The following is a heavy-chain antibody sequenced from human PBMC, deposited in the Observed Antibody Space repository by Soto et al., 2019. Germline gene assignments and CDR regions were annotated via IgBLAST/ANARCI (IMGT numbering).Heavy chain of an antibody. CDR2: ISAYNGNT. V-gene: IGHV1-18*01. CDR1: GYTFTSYG. J-gene: IGHJ4*02. Sequence: GASVKVSCKASGYTFTSYGISWVRQAPGQGLEWMGWISAYNGNTNYAQKLQGRVTMTTDTSTSTAYMGLRSLRSDDTAVYCCAREGWLSGGDCYDYWGQGTLLTVSS. CDR3: AREGWLSGGDCYDY. D-gene: IGHD2-15*01.